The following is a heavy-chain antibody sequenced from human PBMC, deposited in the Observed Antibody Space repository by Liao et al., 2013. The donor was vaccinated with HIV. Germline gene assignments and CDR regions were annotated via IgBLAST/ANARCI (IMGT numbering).Heavy chain of an antibody. Sequence: QVQLEQSGPGLVKPSETLSLTCTASGGSISDYYWSWIRQSAGRGLEWIGRIYSSGSTYYNPSLKSRVTISVDTSKNQFSLKLSSVTAADTAVYYCARDLFAGGFDYWGQGTLVTVSS. CDR3: ARDLFAGGFDY. V-gene: IGHV4-4*07. J-gene: IGHJ4*02. CDR1: GGSISDYY. CDR2: IYSSGST. D-gene: IGHD3-10*01.